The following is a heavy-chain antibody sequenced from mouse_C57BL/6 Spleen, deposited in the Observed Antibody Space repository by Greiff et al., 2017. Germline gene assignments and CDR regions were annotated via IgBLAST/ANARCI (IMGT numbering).Heavy chain of an antibody. CDR2: IDPENGDT. D-gene: IGHD2-3*01. CDR1: GFNIKDDY. Sequence: EVKLQESGAELVRPGASVKLSCTASGFNIKDDYMHWVKQRPEQGLEWIGWIDPENGDTEYASKFQGKATITADTSSNTAYLQLSSLTSEDTAVYYCTTGSIYDGTGYWGQGTTLTVSS. J-gene: IGHJ2*01. V-gene: IGHV14-4*01. CDR3: TTGSIYDGTGY.